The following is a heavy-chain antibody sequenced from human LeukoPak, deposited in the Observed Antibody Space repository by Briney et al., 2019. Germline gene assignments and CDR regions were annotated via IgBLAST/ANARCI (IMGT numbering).Heavy chain of an antibody. CDR2: IYHSGST. V-gene: IGHV4-39*07. Sequence: SETLSLTCTVSGGSISSSSYYWGWIRQPPGKGLEWIGSIYHSGSTHFNPSLKSRVTISVDTSKNQFSLKLSSVTAADTAVYYCARTITYYYGSGSYPFDYWGQGTLVTVSS. D-gene: IGHD3-10*01. CDR1: GGSISSSSYY. J-gene: IGHJ4*02. CDR3: ARTITYYYGSGSYPFDY.